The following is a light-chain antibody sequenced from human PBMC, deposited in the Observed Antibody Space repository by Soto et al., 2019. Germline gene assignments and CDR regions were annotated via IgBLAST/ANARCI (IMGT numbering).Light chain of an antibody. Sequence: DIQMTQSPSAMSVSVGDRVTITCRASQGISNYLAWFQQKPGKVPKRLIYGASSLQGGVPSRFSGSGSGTEFTLTISSLQPEDFATYYCLQHNSYPLTFGGGTKVDIK. CDR3: LQHNSYPLT. CDR1: QGISNY. CDR2: GAS. J-gene: IGKJ4*01. V-gene: IGKV1-17*03.